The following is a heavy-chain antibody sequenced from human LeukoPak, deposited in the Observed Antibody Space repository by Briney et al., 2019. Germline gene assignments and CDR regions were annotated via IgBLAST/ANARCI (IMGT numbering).Heavy chain of an antibody. D-gene: IGHD3-9*01. V-gene: IGHV1-69*05. Sequence: ASVKVSCKASGGTFSSYAISWVRQAPGQGLEWMGGIIPIFGTANYAQKFQGRLTITTDESTSTAYLELSSLRSDDTAVYYCARGGLRYFDWLLGWGQGTLVTVSS. CDR1: GGTFSSYA. CDR3: ARGGLRYFDWLLG. J-gene: IGHJ4*02. CDR2: IIPIFGTA.